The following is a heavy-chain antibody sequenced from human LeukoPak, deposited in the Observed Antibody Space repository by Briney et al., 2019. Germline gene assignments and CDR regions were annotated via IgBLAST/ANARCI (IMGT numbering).Heavy chain of an antibody. CDR3: ARARPLGGYFDI. J-gene: IGHJ4*02. CDR1: GFTFSSYG. V-gene: IGHV3-33*01. CDR2: IWYDGSNK. D-gene: IGHD4-23*01. Sequence: GGSLRLSCAASGFTFSSYGMHWVRQAPGKGLDWVAVIWYDGSNKYYADSVKGRFTISRDNSKNTLFLQMNSLRAEDTAVYYCARARPLGGYFDIWGQGTLVTVSS.